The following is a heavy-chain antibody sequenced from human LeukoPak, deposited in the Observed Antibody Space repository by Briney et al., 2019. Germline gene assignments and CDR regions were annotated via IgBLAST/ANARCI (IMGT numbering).Heavy chain of an antibody. D-gene: IGHD4-17*01. CDR3: ASLLPDYGDYGYFDY. V-gene: IGHV4-59*08. CDR1: GGSISSYY. CDR2: IYYSGST. J-gene: IGHJ4*02. Sequence: SETLSLTCIVSGGSISSYYWSWIRQPPGKGLEWIGYIYYSGSTNYNPSLKSRVTISVDTSKNQFSLKLSSVTAADTAVYYCASLLPDYGDYGYFDYWGQGTLVTVSS.